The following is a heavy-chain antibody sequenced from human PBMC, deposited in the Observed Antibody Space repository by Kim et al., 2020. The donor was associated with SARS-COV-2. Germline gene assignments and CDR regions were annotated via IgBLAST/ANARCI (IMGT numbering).Heavy chain of an antibody. CDR2: INHSGST. Sequence: SETLSLTCAVYGGSFSGYYWSWIRQPPGKGLEWIGEINHSGSTNYNPSLKSRVTISVDTSKNQFSLKLSSVTAADTAVNYCARGTREWLTYYYYYYMDVWGKGTTVTVSS. D-gene: IGHD3-3*01. CDR1: GGSFSGYY. CDR3: ARGTREWLTYYYYYYMDV. V-gene: IGHV4-34*01. J-gene: IGHJ6*03.